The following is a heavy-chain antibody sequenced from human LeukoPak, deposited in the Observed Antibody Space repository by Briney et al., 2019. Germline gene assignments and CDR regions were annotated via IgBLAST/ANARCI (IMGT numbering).Heavy chain of an antibody. D-gene: IGHD1-1*01. Sequence: ASVKVSCKASGGTFISYAISWVRQAPGQGLEWMGGIIPIFGTANYAQKFQGRVTITADESTSTAYMELSSLRSEDTAVYYCGSSWNPYYYYGMDVWGQGPTVTVSS. J-gene: IGHJ6*02. V-gene: IGHV1-69*13. CDR1: GGTFISYA. CDR2: IIPIFGTA. CDR3: GSSWNPYYYYGMDV.